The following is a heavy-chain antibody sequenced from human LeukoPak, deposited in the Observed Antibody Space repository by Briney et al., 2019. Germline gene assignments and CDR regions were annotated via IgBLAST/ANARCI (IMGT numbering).Heavy chain of an antibody. CDR1: GGSISRTNYY. V-gene: IGHV4-39*01. CDR3: ARRDGYCSSSSCYFARFDP. CDR2: IYYSGST. Sequence: SETLSLTCTVSGGSISRTNYYWGWIRKPPGKGLEWIVSIYYSGSTYYNPSLKSRVTISVDTSKNQFSLKLSSVTAADTAVYHCARRDGYCSSSSCYFARFDPWGQGTLVTVSS. D-gene: IGHD2-2*01. J-gene: IGHJ5*02.